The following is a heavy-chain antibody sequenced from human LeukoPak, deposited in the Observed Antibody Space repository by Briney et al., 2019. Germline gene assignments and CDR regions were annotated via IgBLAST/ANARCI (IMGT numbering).Heavy chain of an antibody. V-gene: IGHV1-18*01. Sequence: ASVTVSCKASGYTFTSYGISWVRQAPGQGLEWMGWISAYNGNTNYAQKLQGRVTMTTDTSTSTAYMELRSLRSDDTAVYYCARVLIVVVIAEASAFDIWGQGTMVTVSS. D-gene: IGHD2-21*01. J-gene: IGHJ3*02. CDR2: ISAYNGNT. CDR1: GYTFTSYG. CDR3: ARVLIVVVIAEASAFDI.